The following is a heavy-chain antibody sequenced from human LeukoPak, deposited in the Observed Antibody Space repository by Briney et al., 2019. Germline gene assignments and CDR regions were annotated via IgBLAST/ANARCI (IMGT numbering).Heavy chain of an antibody. D-gene: IGHD6-19*01. J-gene: IGHJ4*02. V-gene: IGHV3-23*01. CDR1: GFAFSSYS. Sequence: PGGSLRLSCAASGFAFSSYSMNWVRQAPGKGLEWVSAISGSGGSTYYADSVKGRFTISRDNSKNTLYLQMNSLRAEDTAVYYCAKSPVAGLFDYWGQGTLVTVSS. CDR2: ISGSGGST. CDR3: AKSPVAGLFDY.